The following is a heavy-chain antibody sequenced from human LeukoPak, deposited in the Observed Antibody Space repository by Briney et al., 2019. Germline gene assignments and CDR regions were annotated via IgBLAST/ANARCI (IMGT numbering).Heavy chain of an antibody. Sequence: ASVKVSCKTSGYTFPNYDIYWVRQAPGQGLECMGWISGYTGDTKYAQILQGRFTVTTDTSTSTAYMELRSLRSDDTAMYYCARRAPGKLAADYWGQGTLVTVSS. D-gene: IGHD1-1*01. V-gene: IGHV1-18*01. J-gene: IGHJ4*02. CDR3: ARRAPGKLAADY. CDR1: GYTFPNYD. CDR2: ISGYTGDT.